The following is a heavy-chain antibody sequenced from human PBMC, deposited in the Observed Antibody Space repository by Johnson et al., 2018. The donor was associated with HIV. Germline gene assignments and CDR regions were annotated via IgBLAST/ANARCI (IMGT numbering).Heavy chain of an antibody. V-gene: IGHV3-20*04. CDR3: ARDEMQRRYALTAFDI. D-gene: IGHD6-25*01. J-gene: IGHJ3*02. Sequence: VQLVESGGGVVQPGRSLRLSCAASGFTFNDYGMSWVRQAPGKGLEWVSGINWNGGSEKYYVDSVKGRFTISRDNAKNSVYLQMNGLRAEDTALYYCARDEMQRRYALTAFDIWGQGTMVTVSS. CDR1: GFTFNDYG. CDR2: INWNGGSEK.